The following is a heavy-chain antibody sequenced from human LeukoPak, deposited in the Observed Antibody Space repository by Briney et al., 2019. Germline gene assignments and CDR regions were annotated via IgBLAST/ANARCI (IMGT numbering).Heavy chain of an antibody. Sequence: GGSLRLSCAASGFTFSSYSMNWVRQAPGKGLEWVSSISSSSSYIYYADSVKGRFTISRDNSKNTLYLQMNSLGAEDTAVYYCARPEGYDAFDIWGQGTMVTVSS. D-gene: IGHD5-24*01. CDR1: GFTFSSYS. CDR2: ISSSSSYI. CDR3: ARPEGYDAFDI. V-gene: IGHV3-21*01. J-gene: IGHJ3*02.